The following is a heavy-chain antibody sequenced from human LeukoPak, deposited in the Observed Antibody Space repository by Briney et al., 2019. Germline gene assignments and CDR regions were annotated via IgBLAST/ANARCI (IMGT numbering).Heavy chain of an antibody. CDR3: AKSTVTYNWFDP. J-gene: IGHJ5*02. CDR1: GFTFSSYG. V-gene: IGHV3-30*02. D-gene: IGHD4-17*01. CDR2: IRHDGSNK. Sequence: GGSLRLSYAASGFTFSSYGMHWVRQAPGKGPEWVAFIRHDGSNKYNADSVKGRFTISRDNSKNTLYLQMNSLRAEDTAVYYCAKSTVTYNWFDPWGQGTLVTVSS.